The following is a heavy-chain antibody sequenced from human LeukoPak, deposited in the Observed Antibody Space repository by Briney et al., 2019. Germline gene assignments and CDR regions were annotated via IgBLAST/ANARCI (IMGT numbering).Heavy chain of an antibody. V-gene: IGHV1-18*01. J-gene: IGHJ4*02. D-gene: IGHD2-2*01. CDR1: GYTFTSYG. CDR2: ISAYNGNT. Sequence: ASVKVSCKASGYTFTSYGISWVRQAPGQGLEWMGWISAYNGNTNYAQKLQGRVTMTTDTSTSTACMELRSLRSDDTAVYYCGRTLGYQLPDYWGQGTLVTVSS. CDR3: GRTLGYQLPDY.